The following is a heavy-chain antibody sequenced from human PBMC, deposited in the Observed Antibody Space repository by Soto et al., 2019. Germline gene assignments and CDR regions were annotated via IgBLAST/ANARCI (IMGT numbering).Heavy chain of an antibody. CDR1: EFTFSGRS. V-gene: IGHV3-30-3*01. D-gene: IGHD1-26*01. J-gene: IGHJ3*02. CDR2: ISYDGSNK. CDR3: ARDPPVGATSDAFDI. Sequence: GGALRLSCAASEFTFSGRSVHWVRQAPGKGLEWVAVISYDGSNKYYADSVKGRFTISRDNSKNTLYLQMNSLRAEDTAVYYCARDPPVGATSDAFDIWGEGTMVTVTS.